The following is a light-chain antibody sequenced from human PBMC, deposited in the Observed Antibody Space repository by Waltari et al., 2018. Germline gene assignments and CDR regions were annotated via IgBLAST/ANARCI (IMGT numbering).Light chain of an antibody. CDR3: AAWDDSLNGVV. CDR1: SSNIGSNT. V-gene: IGLV1-44*01. CDR2: NNN. J-gene: IGLJ2*01. Sequence: QSVLTQPPSTSGTPGQRVTISCSGSSSNIGSNTVNWYQQLPGTAPKLLTYNNNPRPSGVPDRFSGSKSGTSASLAISGLPSEDEAGYYCAAWDDSLNGVVFGGGTKLTVL.